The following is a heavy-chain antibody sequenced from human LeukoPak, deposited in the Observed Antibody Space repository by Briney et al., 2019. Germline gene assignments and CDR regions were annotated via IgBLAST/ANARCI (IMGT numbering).Heavy chain of an antibody. J-gene: IGHJ4*02. CDR1: GFTFSSYA. V-gene: IGHV3-23*01. CDR3: AKYAPPTTVVTRFFDY. Sequence: GGSLRLSCAASGFTFSSYAMTWVRQAPGKGLEWVSVIGRNGNDIQYVDSVKGRFTISRDNSRNTLYLQMNSLRAEDTAVYYCAKYAPPTTVVTRFFDYWAREPWSPSPQ. CDR2: IGRNGNDI. D-gene: IGHD4-23*01.